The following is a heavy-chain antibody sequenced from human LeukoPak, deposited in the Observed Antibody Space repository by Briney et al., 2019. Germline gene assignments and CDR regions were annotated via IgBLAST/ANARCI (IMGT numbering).Heavy chain of an antibody. CDR3: ARNLARAYFDY. CDR1: GLTFTSYG. Sequence: GGSLRLSCAASGLTFTSYGMNWVRQAPGRGLEWVSYISVTTRTIYYADSLKGQFTISRDNAGNSVFLQMNSLRDEDTAVYFCARNLARAYFDYWGQGALVTVSS. J-gene: IGHJ4*02. V-gene: IGHV3-48*02. CDR2: ISVTTRTI.